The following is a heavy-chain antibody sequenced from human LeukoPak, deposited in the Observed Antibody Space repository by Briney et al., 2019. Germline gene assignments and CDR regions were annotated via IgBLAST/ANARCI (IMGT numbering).Heavy chain of an antibody. CDR2: IYYSGST. Sequence: SETLSLTCTVSGGSVSSDYCSWIRQPPGKGLEWIGYIYYSGSTKYNPSLKSRVTILLDTSKNQFSLKLSSVTAADTAVYYCARGGGIVGATANWFDPWGQGTLVTVSS. CDR3: ARGGGIVGATANWFDP. D-gene: IGHD1-26*01. CDR1: GGSVSSDY. J-gene: IGHJ5*02. V-gene: IGHV4-59*02.